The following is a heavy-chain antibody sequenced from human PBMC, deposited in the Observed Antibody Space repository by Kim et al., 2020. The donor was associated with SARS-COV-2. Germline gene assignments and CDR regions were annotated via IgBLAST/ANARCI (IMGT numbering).Heavy chain of an antibody. V-gene: IGHV3-30*04. CDR3: ARETHSSWYRVRIDGGGAFDI. CDR2: ISYDGSNK. D-gene: IGHD6-13*01. Sequence: GGSLRLSCAASGFTFSSYAMHWVRQAPGKGLEWVAVISYDGSNKYYADSVKGRFTISRDNSKNTLYLQMNSLRAEDTAVYYCARETHSSWYRVRIDGGGAFDIWGQGTMVTVSS. J-gene: IGHJ3*02. CDR1: GFTFSSYA.